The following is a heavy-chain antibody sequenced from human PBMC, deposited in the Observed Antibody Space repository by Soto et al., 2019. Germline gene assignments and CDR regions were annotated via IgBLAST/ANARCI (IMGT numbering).Heavy chain of an antibody. CDR3: ARERSVVATTPDFDY. Sequence: GGSLRLSCAASGFTFSSYSMNWVRQAPGKGLEWVSYISSSSSTIYYADSVKGRFTVSRDNAKNSLYLQMNSLRDEDTAVYYCARERSVVATTPDFDYWGQGTLVTVSS. CDR1: GFTFSSYS. CDR2: ISSSSSTI. J-gene: IGHJ4*02. V-gene: IGHV3-48*02. D-gene: IGHD5-12*01.